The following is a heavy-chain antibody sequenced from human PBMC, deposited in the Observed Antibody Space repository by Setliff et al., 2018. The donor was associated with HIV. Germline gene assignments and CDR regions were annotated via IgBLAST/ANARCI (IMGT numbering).Heavy chain of an antibody. D-gene: IGHD3-3*01. V-gene: IGHV1-69*06. CDR3: ARGLSIFGVATPGFYSFMDV. Sequence: SVKVSCKASGDTFNFYGLNWVRQAPGQGLEWMGKIIPKSDTRDYAQKLWGRVTITADKPSNTVYMELTSLTSEDTAVYYCARGLSIFGVATPGFYSFMDVWGKGTTVTVSS. CDR1: GDTFNFYG. J-gene: IGHJ6*03. CDR2: IIPKSDTR.